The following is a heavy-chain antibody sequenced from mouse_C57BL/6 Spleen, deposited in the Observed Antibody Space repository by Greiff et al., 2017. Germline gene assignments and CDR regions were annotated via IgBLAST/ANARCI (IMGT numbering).Heavy chain of an antibody. J-gene: IGHJ4*01. CDR2: IWGVGST. CDR1: GFSLTSYG. CDR3: ARGGYSNYKNYYAMDY. D-gene: IGHD2-5*01. V-gene: IGHV2-6*01. Sequence: QVQLQQSGPGLVAPSQSLSITCTVSGFSLTSYGVDWVRQSPGKGLEWLGVIWGVGSTNYNSALKSRLSISKDNSKSQVFLKMNSLQTDDTAMYYCARGGYSNYKNYYAMDYWGQGTSVTVSS.